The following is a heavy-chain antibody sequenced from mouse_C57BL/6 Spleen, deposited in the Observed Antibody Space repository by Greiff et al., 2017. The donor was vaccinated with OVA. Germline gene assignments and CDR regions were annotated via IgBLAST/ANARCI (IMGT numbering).Heavy chain of an antibody. Sequence: EVQVVESGGGLVKPGGSLKLSCAASGFTFSSYTMSWVRQTPEKRLEWVATISGGGGNTYYPDSVKGRFTISRDNAKNTLYLQMSSLRSEDTALYYCARQNWDRNFDYWGQGTTLTVSS. V-gene: IGHV5-9*01. CDR3: ARQNWDRNFDY. D-gene: IGHD4-1*01. CDR2: ISGGGGNT. J-gene: IGHJ2*01. CDR1: GFTFSSYT.